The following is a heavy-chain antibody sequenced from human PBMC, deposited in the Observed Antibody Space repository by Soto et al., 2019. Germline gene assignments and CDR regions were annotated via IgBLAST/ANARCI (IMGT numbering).Heavy chain of an antibody. Sequence: QVQLVQSGGEVKKPGASVKVSCMASGYTFANYGINWVRQAPGQGLEWLGWISAYNGNSKYAQKLQDRVTMTTDTSTNTAHMELRSLRSDDTAVYYCARDGSAYQPGSNWFDPWGQGTLVTVSS. CDR2: ISAYNGNS. V-gene: IGHV1-18*01. D-gene: IGHD3-10*01. CDR3: ARDGSAYQPGSNWFDP. CDR1: GYTFANYG. J-gene: IGHJ5*02.